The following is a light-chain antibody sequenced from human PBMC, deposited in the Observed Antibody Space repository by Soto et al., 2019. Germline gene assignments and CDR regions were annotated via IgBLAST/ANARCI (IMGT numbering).Light chain of an antibody. CDR3: QQLFDSTIT. V-gene: IGKV1-5*03. J-gene: IGKJ5*01. CDR2: KAS. CDR1: QSISSW. Sequence: DLPMTQSPSTRSASVGDRVNITCRASQSISSWLAWYQQKPGKDPKLLIYKASSLESGVPSRFSGSGSGTEFNLTISSLQTDDFATYYCQQLFDSTITFGQGTRVEIK.